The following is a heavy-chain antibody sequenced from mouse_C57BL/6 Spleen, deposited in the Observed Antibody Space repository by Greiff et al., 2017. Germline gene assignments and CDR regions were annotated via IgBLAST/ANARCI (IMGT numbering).Heavy chain of an antibody. CDR3: ASFTTVRRFAY. CDR1: GYTFTSYG. Sequence: VQLQQSGAELARPGASVKLSCKASGYTFTSYGISWVKQRTGQGLEWIGEIYPRSGNTYYNEKFKGKATLTADKSSSTAYMELRSLTSEDSAVYFCASFTTVRRFAYWGQGTLVTVSA. J-gene: IGHJ3*01. V-gene: IGHV1-81*01. CDR2: IYPRSGNT. D-gene: IGHD1-1*01.